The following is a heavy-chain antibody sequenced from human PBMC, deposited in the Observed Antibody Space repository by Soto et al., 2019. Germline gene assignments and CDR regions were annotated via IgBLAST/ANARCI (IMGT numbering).Heavy chain of an antibody. CDR1: GGSISSGDYY. V-gene: IGHV4-30-4*01. D-gene: IGHD6-6*01. CDR2: IYYSGII. CDR3: AREVGEVDYSSSSDAFDI. J-gene: IGHJ3*02. Sequence: QVQLQESGPGLVKPSQTLSLTCSVSGGSISSGDYYWSWIRQPPGKGLEWIAYIYYSGIIYYNPSLKSRVSMSGDTSKNQFFLTLDSVTAADTAVYYCAREVGEVDYSSSSDAFDIWGQGTMVTVSS.